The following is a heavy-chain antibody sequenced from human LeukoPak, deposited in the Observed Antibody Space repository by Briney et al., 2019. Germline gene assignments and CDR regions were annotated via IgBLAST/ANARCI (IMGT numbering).Heavy chain of an antibody. J-gene: IGHJ4*02. CDR3: ARGVGATPAHYDY. V-gene: IGHV3-7*01. CDR1: GFSFSSYW. CDR2: IRPDGNFQ. D-gene: IGHD2-15*01. Sequence: GGSLRLSCATSGFSFSSYWMIWVRQAPGKGLEWVTNIRPDGNFQDYVDSVKGRFRISRDNAKNTLYLQMNSLRAEDTGVYYCARGVGATPAHYDYWGQGTRVTVSS.